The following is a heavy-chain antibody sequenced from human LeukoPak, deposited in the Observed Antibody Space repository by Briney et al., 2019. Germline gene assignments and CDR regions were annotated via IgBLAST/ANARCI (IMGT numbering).Heavy chain of an antibody. CDR1: GFTFSSYA. V-gene: IGHV3-30-3*01. CDR3: ARAEGIVGATTED. CDR2: ISYDGSNK. D-gene: IGHD1-26*01. Sequence: GGSLRLSCAASGFTFSSYAMHWVRQAPGKGLEWVAVISYDGSNKYYADSVKGRFTISRDNSKNTLYLQVNSLRAEDTAVYYCARAEGIVGATTEDWGQGTLVTVSS. J-gene: IGHJ4*02.